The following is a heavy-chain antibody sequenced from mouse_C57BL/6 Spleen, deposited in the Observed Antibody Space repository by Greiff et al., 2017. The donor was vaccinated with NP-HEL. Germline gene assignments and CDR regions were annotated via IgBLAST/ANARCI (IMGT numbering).Heavy chain of an antibody. CDR2: INSDGGST. CDR3: ARRGDYSKGWYFDV. J-gene: IGHJ1*03. D-gene: IGHD2-5*01. V-gene: IGHV5-2*03. Sequence: DVKLVESGGGLVQPGESLKLSCESNEYEFPSHDMSWVRKTPEKRLELVAAINSDGGSTYYPDTMERRFIISRDNTKKTLYLQMSSLRSEDTALYYCARRGDYSKGWYFDVWGTGTTVTVSS. CDR1: EYEFPSHD.